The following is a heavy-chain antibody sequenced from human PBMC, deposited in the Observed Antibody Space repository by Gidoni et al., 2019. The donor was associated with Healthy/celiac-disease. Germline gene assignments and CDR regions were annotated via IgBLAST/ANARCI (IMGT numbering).Heavy chain of an antibody. Sequence: EVQLVESGGGLVKPGGSLRLSCAASGFNFSSYSMNWVRQAPGKGLEWVSSSSSSSSYIYYADSVKGRFTISRDNAKNSLYLQMNSLRAEDTAVYYCARDGHHYYDSSGYYPIWGQGTLVTVSS. D-gene: IGHD3-22*01. CDR2: SSSSSSYI. V-gene: IGHV3-21*01. CDR3: ARDGHHYYDSSGYYPI. CDR1: GFNFSSYS. J-gene: IGHJ4*02.